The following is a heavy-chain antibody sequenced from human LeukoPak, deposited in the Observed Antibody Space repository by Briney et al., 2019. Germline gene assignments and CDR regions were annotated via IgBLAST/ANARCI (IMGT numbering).Heavy chain of an antibody. CDR3: ASNLASYSSSWGRHDAFDI. CDR1: GGTFSSYA. V-gene: IGHV7-4-1*02. CDR2: INTNTGNP. Sequence: GSSVKVSCKASGGTFSSYAISWVRQAPGQGLEWMGWINTNTGNPTYAQGFTGRFVFSLDASVSTAYLQISSLKAEDTAVYYCASNLASYSSSWGRHDAFDIWGQGTMVTVSS. J-gene: IGHJ3*02. D-gene: IGHD6-13*01.